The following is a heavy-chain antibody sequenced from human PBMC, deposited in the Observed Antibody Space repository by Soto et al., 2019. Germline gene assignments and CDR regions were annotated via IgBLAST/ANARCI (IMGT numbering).Heavy chain of an antibody. Sequence: SETLSLTCTVSGGSISSSSYYWGWIRQPPGKGLEWIGSIFYSGSTYYNPSLKSRVTISVDTSKNQFSLKLSSVTAADTAVYYCMLGSGWKDFDYWGQGTLVTVSS. V-gene: IGHV4-39*01. J-gene: IGHJ4*02. CDR1: GGSISSSSYY. D-gene: IGHD3-22*01. CDR2: IFYSGST. CDR3: MLGSGWKDFDY.